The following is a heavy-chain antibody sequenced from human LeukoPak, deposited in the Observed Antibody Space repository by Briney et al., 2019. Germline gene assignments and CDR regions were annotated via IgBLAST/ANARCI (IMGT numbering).Heavy chain of an antibody. J-gene: IGHJ4*02. CDR3: ARGVVAAAGRTFDF. CDR1: GDSFSYFY. D-gene: IGHD6-13*01. V-gene: IGHV4-59*01. CDR2: IYNSGST. Sequence: SETLSLTCTVSGDSFSYFYWSWIRQPPGKGLEWIGYIYNSGSTSYNPSLRSRATISLDTSKNQFSLKLNSVTAADTAIYYCARGVVAAAGRTFDFWGQGTLVTVSS.